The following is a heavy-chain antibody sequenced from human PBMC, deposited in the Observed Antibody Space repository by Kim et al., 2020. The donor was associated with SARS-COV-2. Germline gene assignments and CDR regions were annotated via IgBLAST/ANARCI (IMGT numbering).Heavy chain of an antibody. CDR1: GFTFSSYG. J-gene: IGHJ6*01. Sequence: GGSLRLSCAASGFTFSSYGMHWVRQAPGKGLEWVAVISYDGSNKYYADSVKGRFTISRDNSKTTLYLQMNSLRAEDTAVYYCAKDDRYILTGDYRSYGM. CDR2: ISYDGSNK. CDR3: AKDDRYILTGDYRSYGM. V-gene: IGHV3-30*18. D-gene: IGHD3-9*01.